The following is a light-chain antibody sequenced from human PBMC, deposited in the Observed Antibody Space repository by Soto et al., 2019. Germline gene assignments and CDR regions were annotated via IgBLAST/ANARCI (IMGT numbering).Light chain of an antibody. J-gene: IGKJ4*01. Sequence: DIQMTQSPFSLSASVGDRVTITCRASQSINRDLNWYQQKPGKAPNLLIYAAFTLESGVPSRFSGSGSGTAFTLTISSLQLEDFATYYCQQNYSAPLAFGGGTKVDIK. V-gene: IGKV1-39*01. CDR1: QSINRD. CDR2: AAF. CDR3: QQNYSAPLA.